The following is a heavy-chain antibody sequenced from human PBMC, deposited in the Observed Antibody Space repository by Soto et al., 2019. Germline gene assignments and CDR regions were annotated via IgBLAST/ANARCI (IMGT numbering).Heavy chain of an antibody. CDR3: ARGRYGDY. CDR2: ISAHNGNT. Sequence: QVHLVQSGAEVKKPGASVKVSCKGSGYGFTTYGITWVRQAPGQGLEWMAWISAHNGNTNYAQKLQGRVTVTRDTCTSSAYTELSRLRSDDAAVYSTARGRYGDYWGQGALVTVSS. D-gene: IGHD1-1*01. J-gene: IGHJ4*02. CDR1: GYGFTTYG. V-gene: IGHV1-18*01.